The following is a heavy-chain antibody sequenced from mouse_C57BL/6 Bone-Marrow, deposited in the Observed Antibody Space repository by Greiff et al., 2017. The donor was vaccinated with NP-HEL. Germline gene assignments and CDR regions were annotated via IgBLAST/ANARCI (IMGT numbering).Heavy chain of an antibody. CDR2: IDPENGDT. CDR1: GFNIKDDY. V-gene: IGHV14-4*01. CDR3: ALSFFDY. Sequence: EVQLQQSGAELVRPGASVKLSCTASGFNIKDDYMHWVKQRPEQGLEWIGWIDPENGDTEYASKFQGKATITADTSSNTAYLQISSLTAEDTAVYYCALSFFDYWGQGTTLTVSS. D-gene: IGHD1-1*01. J-gene: IGHJ2*01.